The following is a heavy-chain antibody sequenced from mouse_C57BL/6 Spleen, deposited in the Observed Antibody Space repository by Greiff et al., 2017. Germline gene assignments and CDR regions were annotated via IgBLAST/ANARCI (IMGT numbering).Heavy chain of an antibody. J-gene: IGHJ2*01. Sequence: VQLQQPGAELVKPGASVKLSCKASGYTFTSYWMQWVKQRPGQGLEWIGEIDPSDSYTNYNQKFKGKATLTVDTSSSTAYMQLSSLTSEDPAVYYCARWRDYFDYGGQGTTLTVSS. CDR2: IDPSDSYT. CDR3: ARWRDYFDY. V-gene: IGHV1-50*01. CDR1: GYTFTSYW.